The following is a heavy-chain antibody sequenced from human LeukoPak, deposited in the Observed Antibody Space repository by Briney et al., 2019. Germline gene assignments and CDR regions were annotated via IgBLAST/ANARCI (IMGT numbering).Heavy chain of an antibody. D-gene: IGHD4-17*01. CDR3: ATHDYESRLDY. J-gene: IGHJ4*02. CDR2: INHSGST. Sequence: SETLSLTCAVYGGSFSGYYWSWIRQPPGKGLEWIGEINHSGSTNYNPSLKSRVTISVDTSKNQFSLKLSSVTAADTAVYYCATHDYESRLDYWGQGTLVTVSS. V-gene: IGHV4-34*01. CDR1: GGSFSGYY.